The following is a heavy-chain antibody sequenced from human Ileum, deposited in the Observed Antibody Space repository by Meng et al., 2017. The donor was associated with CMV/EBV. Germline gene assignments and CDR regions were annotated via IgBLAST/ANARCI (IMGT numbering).Heavy chain of an antibody. CDR2: INSDGSST. J-gene: IGHJ4*02. V-gene: IGHV3-74*01. Sequence: FTSSSYWMHWVRQAPGKGLVWVSRINSDGSSTSYADSVKGRFTISRDNAKNTLYLQMNSLRAEDTAVYYCARGTYYDFWSGYAHPDYWGQGTLVTVSS. CDR3: ARGTYYDFWSGYAHPDY. CDR1: FTSSSYW. D-gene: IGHD3-3*01.